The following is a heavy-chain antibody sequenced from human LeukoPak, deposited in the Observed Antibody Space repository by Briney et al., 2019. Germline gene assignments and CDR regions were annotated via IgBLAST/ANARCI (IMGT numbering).Heavy chain of an antibody. CDR1: GYTFTSYG. CDR3: ARGGPIAAAAFDAFDI. D-gene: IGHD6-13*01. CDR2: ISAYNGNT. V-gene: IGHV1-18*01. Sequence: ASVKVSCKASGYTFTSYGISWVRQAPGQGLEWMGWISAYNGNTNYAQKLQGRVTMTTDTSTSTAYMELRSLRSDETAVYYCARGGPIAAAAFDAFDIWGQGTMVTVSS. J-gene: IGHJ3*02.